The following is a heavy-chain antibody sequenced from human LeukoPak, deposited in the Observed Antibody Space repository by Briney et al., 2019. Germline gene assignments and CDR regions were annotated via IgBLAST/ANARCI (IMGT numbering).Heavy chain of an antibody. CDR1: GFTFSNYA. Sequence: GGSLRLSCAAAGFTFSNYAMHWVRQAPGKGPEWVAVIWNDGGSKYYADSVKGRFTISRDNSKNTVFLQMDSLGVEDAAVYYCARGADYYDSSGYSYPYYFDYWGQGTLVTVSS. CDR3: ARGADYYDSSGYSYPYYFDY. CDR2: IWNDGGSK. J-gene: IGHJ4*02. D-gene: IGHD3-22*01. V-gene: IGHV3-33*01.